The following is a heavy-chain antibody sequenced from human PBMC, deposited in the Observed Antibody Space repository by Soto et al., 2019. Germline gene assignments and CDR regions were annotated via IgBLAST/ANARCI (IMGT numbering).Heavy chain of an antibody. J-gene: IGHJ4*02. Sequence: ETLSLTCTVSGASLTSRCPAWGWIRQPPGKGLEWIGSIYYSGSTYYNPSLKSRVTIFVDTSKNQFSLTLRSVTAADTSVYYCARARDITIFGVVTIDYWGQGTLVTVSS. D-gene: IGHD3-3*01. CDR1: GASLTSRCPA. V-gene: IGHV4-39*01. CDR3: ARARDITIFGVVTIDY. CDR2: IYYSGST.